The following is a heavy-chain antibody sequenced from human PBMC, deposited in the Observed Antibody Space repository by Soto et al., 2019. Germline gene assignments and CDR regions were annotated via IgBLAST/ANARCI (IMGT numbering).Heavy chain of an antibody. D-gene: IGHD1-7*01. J-gene: IGHJ6*02. V-gene: IGHV3-48*02. CDR3: AREELELRRYYYYGMDV. Sequence: GGSLRLSCAASGFTFSSYSMNWVRQAPGKGLEWVSYISSSSSTIYYADSVKGRFTISRDNAKNSLYLQMNSLRDEDTAVYYCAREELELRRYYYYGMDVWGQGTTVTVSS. CDR1: GFTFSSYS. CDR2: ISSSSSTI.